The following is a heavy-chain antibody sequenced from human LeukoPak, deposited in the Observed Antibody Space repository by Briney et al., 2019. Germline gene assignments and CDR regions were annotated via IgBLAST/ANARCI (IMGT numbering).Heavy chain of an antibody. CDR3: ARDLLYGDYGEVAFDI. Sequence: GASVKVSCKASGYTFTSYDINWVRQATGQGLEWMGWMNPNSGNTGYAQKFQGRVTITRNTSISTACMELSSLRSEDTAVYYCARDLLYGDYGEVAFDIWGQGTMVTVSS. CDR1: GYTFTSYD. CDR2: MNPNSGNT. J-gene: IGHJ3*02. V-gene: IGHV1-8*03. D-gene: IGHD4-17*01.